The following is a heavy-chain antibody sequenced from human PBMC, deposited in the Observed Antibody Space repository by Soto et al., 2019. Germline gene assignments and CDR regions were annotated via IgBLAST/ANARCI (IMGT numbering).Heavy chain of an antibody. CDR2: IHLDGSKK. D-gene: IGHD6-6*01. J-gene: IGHJ4*02. Sequence: GGSLRLSCAASRFTFSNYWMSWVRQTPGKGLEWVANIHLDGSKKYYADSVKGRFTFSRDNSKNTLYLQMNSLRAEDTAVYYCAKERYSSSSPDFDYWGQGTLVTVSS. V-gene: IGHV3-7*01. CDR3: AKERYSSSSPDFDY. CDR1: RFTFSNYW.